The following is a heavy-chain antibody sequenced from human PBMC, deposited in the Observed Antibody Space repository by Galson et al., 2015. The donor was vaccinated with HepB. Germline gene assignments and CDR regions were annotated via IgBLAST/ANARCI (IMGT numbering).Heavy chain of an antibody. J-gene: IGHJ4*02. Sequence: SVKVSCKASGYTFTGYYMHWVRQAPGQGLEWMGGIIPIFGTANYAQKFQGRVTITADESTSTAYMELSSLRSEDTAVYYCARNLNSYYYDSSGYYSPDYWGQGTLVTVSS. V-gene: IGHV1-69*13. D-gene: IGHD3-22*01. CDR3: ARNLNSYYYDSSGYYSPDY. CDR2: IIPIFGTA. CDR1: GYTFTGYY.